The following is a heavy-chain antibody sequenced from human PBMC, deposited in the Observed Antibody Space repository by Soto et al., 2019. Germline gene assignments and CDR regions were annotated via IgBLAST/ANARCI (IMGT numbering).Heavy chain of an antibody. CDR2: IIPIFSTA. Sequence: GASVKVSCKASGGTFSSYAISWVRQAPGQGLEWMGGIIPIFSTANYAQKFQGRVTITADESTSTAYMELSSLRSEDTAVYYCARDRDCGGDCYSWAPNYGMDVWGQGTTVTVSS. CDR1: GGTFSSYA. CDR3: ARDRDCGGDCYSWAPNYGMDV. D-gene: IGHD2-21*02. V-gene: IGHV1-69*13. J-gene: IGHJ6*02.